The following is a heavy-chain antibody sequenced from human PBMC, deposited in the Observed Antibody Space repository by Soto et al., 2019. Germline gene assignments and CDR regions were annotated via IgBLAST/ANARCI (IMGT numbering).Heavy chain of an antibody. J-gene: IGHJ4*02. Sequence: GGSLRLSCAASGFTFSSYAMSWVRQAPGKGLEWVSAISGSGGSTYYADSVKGRFTISRDNSKNTLYLQMNSLRAEDTAVYYCAKDLAYYYDSSGYFDYWGQGTLVTVSS. CDR2: ISGSGGST. CDR1: GFTFSSYA. D-gene: IGHD3-22*01. CDR3: AKDLAYYYDSSGYFDY. V-gene: IGHV3-23*01.